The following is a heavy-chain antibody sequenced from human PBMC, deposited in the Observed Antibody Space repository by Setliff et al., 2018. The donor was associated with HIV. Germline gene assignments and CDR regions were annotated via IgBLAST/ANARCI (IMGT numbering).Heavy chain of an antibody. CDR3: ARDYQQWLPDAFDI. CDR1: GGSISSSSYY. Sequence: ETLSLTCTVSGGSISSSSYYWGWVRQAPGKGLEWVANIKQDGSEKYYVDSVKGRFTISRDNAKNSLYLQMSSLRAEDTAVYYCARDYQQWLPDAFDIWGQGTMVTVSS. J-gene: IGHJ3*02. D-gene: IGHD6-19*01. V-gene: IGHV3-7*01. CDR2: IKQDGSEK.